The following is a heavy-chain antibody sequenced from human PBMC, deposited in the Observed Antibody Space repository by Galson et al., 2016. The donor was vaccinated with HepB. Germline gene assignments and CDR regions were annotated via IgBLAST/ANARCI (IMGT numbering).Heavy chain of an antibody. CDR3: ARDGSSRTTLSEF. Sequence: CAASGFAFSNYGMHWVRQTSGKGLESVALIWYDGSNEYYDESVKGRFTISRDNSRSMLYLQMNSLRVEDSAVYYCARDGSSRTTLSEFWGQGTVVTVSS. CDR1: GFAFSNYG. V-gene: IGHV3-33*01. J-gene: IGHJ4*02. CDR2: IWYDGSNE. D-gene: IGHD2-15*01.